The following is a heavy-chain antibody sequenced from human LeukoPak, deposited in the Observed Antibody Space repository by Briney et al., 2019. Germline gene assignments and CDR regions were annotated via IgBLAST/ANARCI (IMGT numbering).Heavy chain of an antibody. J-gene: IGHJ4*02. Sequence: GGTLRLSCGASGFTFSSYGMSWVRQAPGKGREGVSTIIKTGGSTYYADSLKGRFTISRDTSKNTVYMQINSLRAEDTAIYYCAKDSTGWSRDYWGQGTLVTVSS. D-gene: IGHD6-19*01. V-gene: IGHV3-23*01. CDR3: AKDSTGWSRDY. CDR2: IIKTGGST. CDR1: GFTFSSYG.